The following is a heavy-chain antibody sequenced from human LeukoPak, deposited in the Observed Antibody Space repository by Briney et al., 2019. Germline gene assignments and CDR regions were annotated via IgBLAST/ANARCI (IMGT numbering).Heavy chain of an antibody. CDR3: ARGRNYYDSSGYCDC. V-gene: IGHV3-48*02. CDR2: ISSSSSTI. CDR1: GFTFSGYS. D-gene: IGHD3-22*01. Sequence: GGSLRLSCAASGFTFSGYSMNWVRQAPGKGLEWVSHISSSSSTIYYADSVKGRFTISRDNAKNSLYLQMNSLRDEDTAVYYCARGRNYYDSSGYCDCWGQGTLVTVSS. J-gene: IGHJ4*02.